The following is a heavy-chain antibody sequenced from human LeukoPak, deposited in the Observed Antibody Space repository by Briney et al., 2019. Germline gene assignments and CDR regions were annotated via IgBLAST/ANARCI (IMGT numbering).Heavy chain of an antibody. Sequence: GSLRLSCAASGFTVSINYMSWVRQPPGKGLELVSIIYSGGSTYYADSVKGRFTISRDKSKNTLYLQMNSLRAEDTAVYYCARPRGSSGWYGDGFDIWGQGTMVTVSP. J-gene: IGHJ3*02. V-gene: IGHV3-53*01. D-gene: IGHD6-19*01. CDR3: ARPRGSSGWYGDGFDI. CDR1: GFTVSINY. CDR2: IYSGGST.